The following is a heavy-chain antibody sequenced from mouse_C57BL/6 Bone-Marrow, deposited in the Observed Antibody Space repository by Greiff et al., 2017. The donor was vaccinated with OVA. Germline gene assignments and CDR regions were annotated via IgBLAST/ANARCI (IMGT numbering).Heavy chain of an antibody. CDR2: ISYDGSN. J-gene: IGHJ1*03. CDR1: GYSITSGYY. D-gene: IGHD1-1*01. Sequence: EVKLQESGPGLVKPSQSLSLTCSVTGYSITSGYYWNWIRQFPGNKLEWMGYISYDGSNNYNPSLKNRISITRDTSKNQFFLKLNSVTTEDTATYYCARVGTTVVAKGDWYFDVWGTGTTVTVSS. CDR3: ARVGTTVVAKGDWYFDV. V-gene: IGHV3-6*01.